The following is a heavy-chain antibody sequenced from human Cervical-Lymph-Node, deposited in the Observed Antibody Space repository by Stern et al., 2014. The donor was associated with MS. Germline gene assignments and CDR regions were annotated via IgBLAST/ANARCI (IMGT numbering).Heavy chain of an antibody. D-gene: IGHD4-23*01. J-gene: IGHJ4*02. CDR1: GYTLSTYA. CDR3: ARYYSGATSDY. Sequence: QVQLVQSGAEVKKPGASVKVSCKASGYTLSTYALLWVRQAPGQGLEWMGWINTGNGKTMYSQKFQGRVTFTKDTSATTAYMELNSLTSADTAVYYCARYYSGATSDYWGQGTLVTVSS. V-gene: IGHV1-3*04. CDR2: INTGNGKT.